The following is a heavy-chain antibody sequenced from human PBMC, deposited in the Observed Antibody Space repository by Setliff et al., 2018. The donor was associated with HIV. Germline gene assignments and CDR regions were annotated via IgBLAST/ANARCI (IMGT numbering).Heavy chain of an antibody. Sequence: GGSLRLSCAASGFTFDDYAMHWVRQAPGKGLEWVSGISWNSGSIGYADSVKGRFTISRDNAKNSLYLQMNSLRAEDMALYYCAKDHTYYYGSGSWFDYWGQGTLVTVSS. V-gene: IGHV3-9*03. CDR2: ISWNSGSI. D-gene: IGHD3-10*01. J-gene: IGHJ4*02. CDR1: GFTFDDYA. CDR3: AKDHTYYYGSGSWFDY.